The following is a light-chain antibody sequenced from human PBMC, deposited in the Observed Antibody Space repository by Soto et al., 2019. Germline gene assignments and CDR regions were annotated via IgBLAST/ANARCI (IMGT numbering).Light chain of an antibody. CDR1: QTLLYSNGYNY. V-gene: IGKV2-28*01. CDR2: LGS. Sequence: DIVMTQSPLSLPVTPGEPASISCRSSQTLLYSNGYNYLDWYLQKPGQSPQLLISLGSERASGVPDRFSGSGSGTDFTLKISRVEAEDVGVYYCMQSLQTPWTFGQGTNVGIK. CDR3: MQSLQTPWT. J-gene: IGKJ1*01.